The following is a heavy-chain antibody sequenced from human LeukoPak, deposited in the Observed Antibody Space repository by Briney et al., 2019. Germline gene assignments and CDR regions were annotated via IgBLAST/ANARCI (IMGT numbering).Heavy chain of an antibody. D-gene: IGHD3-16*01. Sequence: SETLSLTCTVSGGSISSSSYYWGWIRQPPGKGLEWIGSIYYSGSTYYNPSLKSRVTISVDTSKNQFSLKLNSVTAADTAVYYCARHEDYRPFDYWGQGTLVTVSS. CDR3: ARHEDYRPFDY. V-gene: IGHV4-39*01. J-gene: IGHJ4*02. CDR2: IYYSGST. CDR1: GGSISSSSYY.